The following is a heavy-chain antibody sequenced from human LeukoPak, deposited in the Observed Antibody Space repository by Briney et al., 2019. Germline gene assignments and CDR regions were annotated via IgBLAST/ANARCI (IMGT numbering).Heavy chain of an antibody. D-gene: IGHD3-10*01. Sequence: ASVKVSCKASGYTFTSYALHWVRQAPGQRLEWMGWINAGNGNTKYSQKFQGRVTITRDTSASTAYMELSSLRSEDTAIYYCARGESLWFGEPSHAFDIWGQGTMVTVSS. CDR3: ARGESLWFGEPSHAFDI. V-gene: IGHV1-3*01. CDR2: INAGNGNT. CDR1: GYTFTSYA. J-gene: IGHJ3*02.